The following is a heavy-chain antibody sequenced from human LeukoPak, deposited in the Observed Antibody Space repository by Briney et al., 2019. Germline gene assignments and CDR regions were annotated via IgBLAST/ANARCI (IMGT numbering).Heavy chain of an antibody. CDR3: ARDRRWFGELLVDAFDI. D-gene: IGHD3-10*01. J-gene: IGHJ3*02. CDR2: ISYDGTNK. Sequence: TGGSLRLSCAASGFNFSRNAIHWVRQAPGEGLEWVAVISYDGTNKYYGDSVKGRFTISRDNSKNTLSLQMNSLRAEDTAVYYCARDRRWFGELLVDAFDIWGQGTMVTVSS. V-gene: IGHV3-30*03. CDR1: GFNFSRNA.